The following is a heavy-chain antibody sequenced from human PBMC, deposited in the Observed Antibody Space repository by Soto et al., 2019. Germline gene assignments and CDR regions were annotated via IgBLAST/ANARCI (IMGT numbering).Heavy chain of an antibody. D-gene: IGHD2-15*01. CDR2: IDNNGVT. V-gene: IGHV4-39*01. CDR1: GGSVYSNGHY. J-gene: IGHJ4*02. Sequence: PSETLSLTCIVSGGSVYSNGHYWGWIRQPPGKGLEWIGSIDNNGVTNYNSSLKSRVTISRDTSKNQFSLRLTSVTAADTAVYYCGKILVGATGHTDADSCGRGTMVTVSS. CDR3: GKILVGATGHTDADS.